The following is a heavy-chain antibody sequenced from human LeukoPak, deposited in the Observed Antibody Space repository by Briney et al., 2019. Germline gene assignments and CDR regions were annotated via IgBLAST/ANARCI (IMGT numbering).Heavy chain of an antibody. CDR2: ISAYNGNT. D-gene: IGHD6-19*01. J-gene: IGHJ3*02. CDR3: ATHIAVAANDAFDI. V-gene: IGHV1-18*01. CDR1: GYTFTSYG. Sequence: ASVKVSCKASGYTFTSYGISWVRQAPGQGLEWMGWISAYNGNTNYAQKLQGRVTMTTDTSTSTAYMELRSLRSDDTAVYYCATHIAVAANDAFDIWGQRTMVTVSS.